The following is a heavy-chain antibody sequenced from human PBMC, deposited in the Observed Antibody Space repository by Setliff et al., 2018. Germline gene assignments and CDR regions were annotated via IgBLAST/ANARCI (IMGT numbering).Heavy chain of an antibody. Sequence: PGGSLRLSCAASGFTFSDYYMSWIRQAPGKGLEWVSYITNSGGTRYYADSVKGRFTISRDNAKNSLFLQMNSLRAEDTALYYCAKFVGYTYGYDYWGRGTLVTVSS. V-gene: IGHV3-11*04. CDR3: AKFVGYTYGYDY. J-gene: IGHJ4*02. CDR1: GFTFSDYY. D-gene: IGHD5-18*01. CDR2: ITNSGGTR.